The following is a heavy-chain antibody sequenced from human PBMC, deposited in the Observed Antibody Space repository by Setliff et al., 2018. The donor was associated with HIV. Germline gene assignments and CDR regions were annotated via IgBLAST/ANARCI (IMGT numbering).Heavy chain of an antibody. CDR1: GGSISSSSYY. D-gene: IGHD3-22*01. CDR3: ARVGLYYYDSIGYWGHFDY. J-gene: IGHJ4*02. CDR2: IYYSGST. Sequence: PSETLSLTCTVSGGSISSSSYYWGWIRQPPGKGLEWIGSIYYSGSTYYNPSLKSRVTISVDTSKNQFSLKLSSVTAADTAVYYCARVGLYYYDSIGYWGHFDYWGQGTLVTVSS. V-gene: IGHV4-39*01.